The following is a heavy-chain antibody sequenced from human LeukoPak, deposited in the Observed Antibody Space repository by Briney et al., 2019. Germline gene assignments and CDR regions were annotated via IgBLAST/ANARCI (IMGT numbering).Heavy chain of an antibody. J-gene: IGHJ5*02. CDR3: ARDNSVRDEAWWFNP. Sequence: AAVKVSCKAFGYTFTSNYMHWVRQAPVQGPEWMGVISPSGGSTTYAQKFQGRVTLTRDMSTSTDYLELSSLRSEDTAVYYCARDNSVRDEAWWFNPWGQGTLVTVSS. CDR2: ISPSGGST. CDR1: GYTFTSNY. V-gene: IGHV1-46*01. D-gene: IGHD5-24*01.